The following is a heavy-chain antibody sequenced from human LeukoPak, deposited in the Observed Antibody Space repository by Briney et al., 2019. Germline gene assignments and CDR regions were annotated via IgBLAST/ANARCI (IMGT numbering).Heavy chain of an antibody. V-gene: IGHV5-10-1*01. J-gene: IGHJ6*04. CDR1: GYSFTSYW. D-gene: IGHD2-2*01. Sequence: GESLRISCKGSGYSFTSYWISWVRQMPGKGLEWMGRIDPSDSYTNCSPSFQGHVTISADKSISTAYLQWSSPKASDTAMYYCARDIVVVPAAMNYYYGMDVWGKGTTVTVSS. CDR3: ARDIVVVPAAMNYYYGMDV. CDR2: IDPSDSYT.